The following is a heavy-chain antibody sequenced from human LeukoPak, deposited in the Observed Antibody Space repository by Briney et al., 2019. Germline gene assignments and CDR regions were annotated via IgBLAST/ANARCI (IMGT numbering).Heavy chain of an antibody. D-gene: IGHD3-22*01. Sequence: APVKVSCRASGYTFTGYYMHWVRQAPGQGLEWRGIINPSGGSTSYAQKFQGRVTMTRDTSTSTVYMELSSLRSEDTAVYYCASGTRGGVVVTSFDYWGQETLVTVSS. J-gene: IGHJ4*02. CDR3: ASGTRGGVVVTSFDY. CDR1: GYTFTGYY. V-gene: IGHV1-46*01. CDR2: INPSGGST.